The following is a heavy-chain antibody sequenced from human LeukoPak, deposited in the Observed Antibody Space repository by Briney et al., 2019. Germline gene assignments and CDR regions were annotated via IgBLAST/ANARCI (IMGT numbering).Heavy chain of an antibody. Sequence: ASVKVSCKASGYTFTSYAMNWVRQAPGQGLEWMGWINPNSGGTDYAQKFQGRVTMTRDTSISTAYMELSRLRSDDTAVYFCARGYDSSGYFQYTFDYWGQGTLVTVSS. CDR3: ARGYDSSGYFQYTFDY. CDR2: INPNSGGT. CDR1: GYTFTSYA. V-gene: IGHV1-2*02. D-gene: IGHD3-22*01. J-gene: IGHJ4*02.